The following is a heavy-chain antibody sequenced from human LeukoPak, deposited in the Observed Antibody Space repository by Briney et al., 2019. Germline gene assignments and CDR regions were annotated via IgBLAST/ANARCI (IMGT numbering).Heavy chain of an antibody. CDR1: GFTFSSYA. J-gene: IGHJ4*02. CDR3: AKDLEGIVATRGYFDY. CDR2: ISGSGGST. Sequence: GGSLRLSSEVSGFTFSSYAMSWVRQAPGKGLEWVSAISGSGGSTYYADSVKGRFTISRDNSKNTLFLQLFGLRAEDTAVYYCAKDLEGIVATRGYFDYWGQGTLVTVSS. D-gene: IGHD5-12*01. V-gene: IGHV3-23*01.